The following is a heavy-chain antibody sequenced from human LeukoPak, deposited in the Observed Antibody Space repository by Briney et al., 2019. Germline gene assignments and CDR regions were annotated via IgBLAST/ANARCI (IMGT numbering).Heavy chain of an antibody. J-gene: IGHJ4*01. CDR2: ISWNSGSI. CDR1: GFTFDDYA. Sequence: PGGSLRLSCAASGFTFDDYAMHWVRQAPGKGLEWVSGISWNSGSIGYADSVKGRFTISRDNAKNSLYLQMNSLRAEDTALYYCAKATGYSSSWPLDYWGHGTLVTVSS. CDR3: AKATGYSSSWPLDY. D-gene: IGHD6-13*01. V-gene: IGHV3-9*01.